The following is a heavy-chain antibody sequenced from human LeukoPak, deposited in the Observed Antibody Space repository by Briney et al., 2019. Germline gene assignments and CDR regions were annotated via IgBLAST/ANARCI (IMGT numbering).Heavy chain of an antibody. CDR2: VNPSGGST. V-gene: IGHV1-46*01. CDR1: GYTFTGYY. J-gene: IGHJ4*02. D-gene: IGHD3-22*01. Sequence: ASVKVSCKASGYTFTGYYMHWVRQAPGQGLEWMGIVNPSGGSTSYAQKFQGRVTMTRDTSTSTVYMELSSLRSEDTAVYYCARDPLPIYDSTGYYLFDYWGQGTLVTVSS. CDR3: ARDPLPIYDSTGYYLFDY.